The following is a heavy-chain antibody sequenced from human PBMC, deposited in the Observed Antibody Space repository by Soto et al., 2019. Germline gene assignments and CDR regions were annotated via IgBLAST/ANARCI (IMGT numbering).Heavy chain of an antibody. Sequence: QVQLVQSGAEVKKPGASVKVSCKASGYTFTSYYMHWVRQAPGQGLEWMGIINPSGGSTSYEQKFQGRVSMTRDTSTSTVYMELSSLRSDGTAVYYCARDIVVVPAAIGGDYYYYGMDVWGQGTTVTVSS. CDR3: ARDIVVVPAAIGGDYYYYGMDV. CDR1: GYTFTSYY. CDR2: INPSGGST. J-gene: IGHJ6*02. V-gene: IGHV1-46*01. D-gene: IGHD2-2*01.